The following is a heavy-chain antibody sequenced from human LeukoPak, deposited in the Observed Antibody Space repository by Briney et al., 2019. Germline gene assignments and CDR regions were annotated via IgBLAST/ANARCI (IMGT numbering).Heavy chain of an antibody. Sequence: GGSLRLSCAASGFTFSSYGMHWVRQAPGKGLEWVSAISGSGDSTYYGDSVKGRFTISRDNSKNTLYLQMNSLRAEDTAVYYCAKTRPLDSSSWSHGDYWGQGTLVTVSS. V-gene: IGHV3-23*01. D-gene: IGHD6-13*01. J-gene: IGHJ4*02. CDR1: GFTFSSYG. CDR2: ISGSGDST. CDR3: AKTRPLDSSSWSHGDY.